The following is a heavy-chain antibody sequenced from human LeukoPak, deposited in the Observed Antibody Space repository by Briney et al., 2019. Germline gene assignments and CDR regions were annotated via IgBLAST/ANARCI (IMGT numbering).Heavy chain of an antibody. V-gene: IGHV4-4*09. Sequence: SETLSLTCSVSGGSINGYSWGWVRQPPGKGLECIGYMFDRGPANHHPSLQNRVTTSVDTSKNEFSLRLTSVTAADTAVYYCARRIQLWSYWHFDLWGRGTLVTVSS. J-gene: IGHJ2*01. CDR2: MFDRGPA. D-gene: IGHD1-1*01. CDR3: ARRIQLWSYWHFDL. CDR1: GGSINGYS.